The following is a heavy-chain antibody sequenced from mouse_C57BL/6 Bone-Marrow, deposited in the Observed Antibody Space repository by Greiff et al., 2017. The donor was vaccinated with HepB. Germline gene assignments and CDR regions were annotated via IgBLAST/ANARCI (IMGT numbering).Heavy chain of an antibody. CDR1: GYTFTSYW. CDR3: ARRATTVPSFAY. D-gene: IGHD1-1*01. J-gene: IGHJ3*01. CDR2: IYPGSGST. V-gene: IGHV1-55*01. Sequence: QVQLQQPGAEPVKPGASVKMSCKASGYTFTSYWITWVKQRPGQGLEWIGDIYPGSGSTNYNEKFKSKATLTVDTSSSTAYMQLSSLTSEDSAVYYCARRATTVPSFAYWGQGTLVTVSA.